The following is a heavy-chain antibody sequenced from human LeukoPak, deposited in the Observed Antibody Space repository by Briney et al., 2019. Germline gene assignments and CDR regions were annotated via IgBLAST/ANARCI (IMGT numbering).Heavy chain of an antibody. D-gene: IGHD3-22*01. CDR1: GYTFTSYG. J-gene: IGHJ4*02. CDR3: ARDQKYYDSSGYPGY. V-gene: IGHV1-18*01. CDR2: ISAYNGNT. Sequence: ASVTVSCKASGYTFTSYGISWVRQAPGQGLEWMGWISAYNGNTNYAQKLQGRVTMTTDTSTSTAYMELRSLRSDDTAVYYCARDQKYYDSSGYPGYWGQGTLVTVSS.